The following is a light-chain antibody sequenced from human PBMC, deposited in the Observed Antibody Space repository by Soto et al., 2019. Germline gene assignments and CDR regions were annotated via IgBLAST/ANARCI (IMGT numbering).Light chain of an antibody. Sequence: EIVLTQSPGTLSLSPGDRATLSCRASQSVSSSYLAWYQQKPAQAPGLLIYGASSRATGIPDRFSGSGSGTDLTLTISRLEPEDFAVYYCQQYGRSPWTFGQGTKV. V-gene: IGKV3-20*01. CDR3: QQYGRSPWT. CDR1: QSVSSSY. J-gene: IGKJ1*01. CDR2: GAS.